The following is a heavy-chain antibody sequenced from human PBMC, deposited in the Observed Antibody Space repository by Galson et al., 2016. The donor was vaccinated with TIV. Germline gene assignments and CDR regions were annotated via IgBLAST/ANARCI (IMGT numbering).Heavy chain of an antibody. Sequence: SLRLSCAASGFTFGSHWMHWVRQVPGKGLVWVSRIRTDGTTTAYADSVKGRFTISRDNAKNTLYLQMNSLRDDDTPVYHCVREVLVGPGVKMGMRAFDIWGRGTTVTVSS. D-gene: IGHD2-15*01. J-gene: IGHJ3*02. V-gene: IGHV3-74*01. CDR2: IRTDGTTT. CDR1: GFTFGSHW. CDR3: VREVLVGPGVKMGMRAFDI.